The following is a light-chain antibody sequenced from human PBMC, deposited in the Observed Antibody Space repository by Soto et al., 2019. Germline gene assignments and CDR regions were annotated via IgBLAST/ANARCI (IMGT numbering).Light chain of an antibody. CDR2: GVS. V-gene: IGKV3-20*01. CDR1: QRLSASD. CDR3: QQYGSSPLIT. Sequence: EIVLTQSPGTLSLSPGQRATLSCRASQRLSASDIAWYQQKSGQAPKFLIYGVSSRATGIPDRFSGSGSGTDFTLTISRLEPEDFAVYHCQQYGSSPLITFGQGTRLEIK. J-gene: IGKJ5*01.